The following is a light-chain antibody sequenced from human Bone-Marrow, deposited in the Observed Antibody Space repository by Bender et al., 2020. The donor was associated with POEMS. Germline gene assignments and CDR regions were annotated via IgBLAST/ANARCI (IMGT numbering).Light chain of an antibody. CDR1: RSDIGTFNL. CDR3: QSYDSDLNGWV. J-gene: IGLJ3*02. CDR2: EVS. Sequence: QSALTQPASVSGSRGQSITISCTGTRSDIGTFNLVSWYQQLPGKAPKVVISEVSKRPSGVSDRFSGSKSGNTASLTISGLQAKDEADYFCQSYDSDLNGWVFGGGTKLTVL. V-gene: IGLV2-23*02.